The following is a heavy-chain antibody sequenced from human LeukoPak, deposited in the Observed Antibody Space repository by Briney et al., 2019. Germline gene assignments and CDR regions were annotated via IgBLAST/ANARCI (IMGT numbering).Heavy chain of an antibody. CDR2: IYGNDDV. Sequence: SGPTLVNLTQTLTLTCTFSGFALSHSGVAVGWIRQPPGKAPEWLALIYGNDDVRYSPSLQSRLTITNDTPKNQVVLTMTDMDPVNTATYYCSHRQNSDYGYWGQGTLVTVSS. CDR1: GFALSHSGVA. CDR3: SHRQNSDYGY. J-gene: IGHJ4*02. D-gene: IGHD4-17*01. V-gene: IGHV2-5*01.